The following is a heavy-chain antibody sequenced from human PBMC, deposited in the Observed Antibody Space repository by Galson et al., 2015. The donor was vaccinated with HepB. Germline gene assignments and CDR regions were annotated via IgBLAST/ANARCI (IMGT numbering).Heavy chain of an antibody. CDR2: INAGNGNT. CDR1: GYTFTSYA. D-gene: IGHD2-15*01. V-gene: IGHV1-3*01. J-gene: IGHJ5*02. Sequence: SVKVSCKASGYTFTSYAMHWVRQAPGQRLEWMGWINAGNGNTKYSQKFQGRVTITRDTSASTAYMELSSLRSEDTAVYYCARSACGSCYQPNWFDPWGQGTLVTVSS. CDR3: ARSACGSCYQPNWFDP.